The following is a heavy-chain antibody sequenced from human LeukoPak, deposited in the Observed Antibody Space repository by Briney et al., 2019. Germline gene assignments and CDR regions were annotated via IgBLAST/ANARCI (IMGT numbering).Heavy chain of an antibody. J-gene: IGHJ3*02. Sequence: GGSLRLSCVASGFTFNIYPMHWVRQAPGTGLEWVALISNDGSNKYYADSVKGRFTISRDTSKNTLYLQMNSLRAEDTAVYYCACYDILTGDAFDIWGQGTMVTVSS. CDR2: ISNDGSNK. CDR1: GFTFNIYP. D-gene: IGHD3-9*01. CDR3: ACYDILTGDAFDI. V-gene: IGHV3-30*04.